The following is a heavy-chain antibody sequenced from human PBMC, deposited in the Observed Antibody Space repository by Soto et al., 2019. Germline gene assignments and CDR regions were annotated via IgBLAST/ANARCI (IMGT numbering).Heavy chain of an antibody. CDR1: GFTFSDPY. Sequence: EVQLVESGGGLVQPGGSLRLSCAASGFTFSDPYMDWVRQAPGKGLEWVGRVRNKANSYTTEYAASVNGRFTISRDDSKNSLSLQVNSLKTEDKAVYYCASSWFGELKYFDFWGQGTLVTVSS. J-gene: IGHJ4*02. V-gene: IGHV3-72*01. CDR2: VRNKANSYTT. D-gene: IGHD3-10*01. CDR3: ASSWFGELKYFDF.